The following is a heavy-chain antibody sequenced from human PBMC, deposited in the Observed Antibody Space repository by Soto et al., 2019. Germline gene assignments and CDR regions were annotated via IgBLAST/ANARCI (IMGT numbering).Heavy chain of an antibody. D-gene: IGHD5-18*01. CDR3: ARDAKNSSAFDY. CDR2: IYGGGAT. CDR1: GFTVSSHY. V-gene: IGHV3-53*01. J-gene: IGHJ4*02. Sequence: PGGSLRLSCAASGFTVSSHYMSWVRQAPGKGLEWVSIIYGGGATSYADSVKGRFTISRDNSKNTVHLQMNALRAEDTAVYYCARDAKNSSAFDYWGQGTLVTVSS.